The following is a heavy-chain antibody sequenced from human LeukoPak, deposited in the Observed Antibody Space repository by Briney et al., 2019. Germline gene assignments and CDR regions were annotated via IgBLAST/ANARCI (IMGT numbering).Heavy chain of an antibody. Sequence: GRSLRLSCAVSGFIFSNYAMHWVRQAPGMGLEWVAVISYDGINKYYADPVKGRFTISRDNSRNTLYLQMNSLRPDDSAVYYCASSSLHCSAGNCPFLADEYWGQGTLVTVSS. CDR3: ASSSLHCSAGNCPFLADEY. CDR2: ISYDGINK. CDR1: GFIFSNYA. D-gene: IGHD2-15*01. V-gene: IGHV3-30*04. J-gene: IGHJ4*02.